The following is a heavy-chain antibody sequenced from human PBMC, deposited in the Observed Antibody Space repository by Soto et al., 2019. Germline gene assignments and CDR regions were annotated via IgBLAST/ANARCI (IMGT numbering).Heavy chain of an antibody. D-gene: IGHD4-17*01. V-gene: IGHV3-21*01. CDR3: ARVYGYYVHAFDI. CDR2: LSSSSRYI. J-gene: IGHJ3*02. CDR1: GFTFSSYS. Sequence: EVQLVESGGGLVKPGGSLRLSCAASGFTFSSYSMNWVRQAPGKGLEWVSSLSSSSRYIYYADSVKGRFTISRDNAKNSLYLQMNSLRAEDTAVYYCARVYGYYVHAFDIWGQGTMVTVSS.